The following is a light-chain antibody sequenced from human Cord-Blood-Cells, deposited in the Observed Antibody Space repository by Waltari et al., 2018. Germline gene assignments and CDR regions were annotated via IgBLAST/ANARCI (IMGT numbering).Light chain of an antibody. CDR1: SSDVGSYNL. CDR2: EGS. V-gene: IGLV2-23*01. J-gene: IGLJ3*02. Sequence: QYALPQPASVSGSPGQSITISCTGTSSDVGSYNLVSWYQQHPGTTPTIMIYEGSKRPSGVSNRFSGSKAGNTASLTISGLQAEDEADYYCCSYAGSSTWVFGGGTKLTVL. CDR3: CSYAGSSTWV.